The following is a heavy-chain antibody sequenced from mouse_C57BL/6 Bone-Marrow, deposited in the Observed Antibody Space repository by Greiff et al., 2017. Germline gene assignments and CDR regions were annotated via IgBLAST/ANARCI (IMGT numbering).Heavy chain of an antibody. V-gene: IGHV1-74*01. CDR1: GYTFTSYW. CDR2: INPSDSDT. Sequence: QVQLQQSGAELVKPGASVKVSCKASGYTFTSYWMHWVKQRPGQGLEWIGRINPSDSDTNYNQKFKGKATLTVNKSSSTAYMQLSSLTSEDSAVSYCAIWYFDVWGTGTTVTVSS. CDR3: AIWYFDV. J-gene: IGHJ1*03.